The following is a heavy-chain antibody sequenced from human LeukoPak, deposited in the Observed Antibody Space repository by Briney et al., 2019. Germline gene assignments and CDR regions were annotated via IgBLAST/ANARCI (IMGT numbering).Heavy chain of an antibody. CDR1: GFTFSNYA. V-gene: IGHV3-23*01. Sequence: GGSLRLSCAASGFTFSNYAMSWVRQTPGKGREWVAAPVVGRPDTYHAESVKGRFTVSRDDSRDTLFLQMNRLSVDDTAIYYCAKAPLRSCSGAFCYPFDYWGQGTLVTVSS. CDR2: PVVGRPDT. CDR3: AKAPLRSCSGAFCYPFDY. J-gene: IGHJ4*02. D-gene: IGHD2-8*02.